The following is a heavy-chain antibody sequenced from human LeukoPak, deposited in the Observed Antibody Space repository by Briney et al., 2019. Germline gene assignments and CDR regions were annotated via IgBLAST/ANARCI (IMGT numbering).Heavy chain of an antibody. CDR2: IYSTGTT. CDR1: GFTVSSNY. J-gene: IGHJ2*01. V-gene: IGHV3-53*01. Sequence: GGSLRLSCAASGFTVSSNYMSWVRQAPGKGLEWVSVIYSTGTTFYADSVKGRFTISRDNSKNTLYLQMNSLRAEDTAVYYCAKGPPHIVGRGWYFDLWGRGTLVTVSS. D-gene: IGHD2-21*01. CDR3: AKGPPHIVGRGWYFDL.